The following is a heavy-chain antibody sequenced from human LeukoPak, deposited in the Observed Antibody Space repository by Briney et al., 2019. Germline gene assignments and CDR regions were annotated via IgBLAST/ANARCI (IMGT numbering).Heavy chain of an antibody. V-gene: IGHV1-2*02. Sequence: ASVKVACKASGYTLTSYYMHWVRQAPGQGLEWMGWINPNSGGTNYAQKFQGRVTMTRDTPISTAYMELSRLRSDDTAVYYCTRVSPLLEWLSSFDYWGQGTLVTVSS. CDR2: INPNSGGT. D-gene: IGHD3-3*01. J-gene: IGHJ4*02. CDR1: GYTLTSYY. CDR3: TRVSPLLEWLSSFDY.